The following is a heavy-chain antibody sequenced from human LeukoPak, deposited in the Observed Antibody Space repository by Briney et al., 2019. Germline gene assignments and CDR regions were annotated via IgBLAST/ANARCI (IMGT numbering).Heavy chain of an antibody. Sequence: ASVKVSCKASGYTFTGYYMHWVRQAPGQGLEWMGWINPNSGGTNYAQKFQGRVTMTRDTSISTAYMELSRLRSDDTAVYYCARERGEDIVVVPAALEGYFQHWGQGTLVTVSS. CDR3: ARERGEDIVVVPAALEGYFQH. V-gene: IGHV1-2*02. CDR2: INPNSGGT. J-gene: IGHJ1*01. D-gene: IGHD2-2*01. CDR1: GYTFTGYY.